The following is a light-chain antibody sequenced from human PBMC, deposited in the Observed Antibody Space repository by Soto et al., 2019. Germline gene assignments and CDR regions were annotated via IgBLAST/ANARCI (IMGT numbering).Light chain of an antibody. V-gene: IGLV2-14*03. CDR1: SSDVGGYKS. CDR2: DVS. CDR3: SSYTSSTDYV. Sequence: QSALTQPASVSGSPGQSITISCTGSSSDVGGYKSVSWYQQHPGKAPKLIIYDVSDRPSGVSNRFSGSKSGNTASLTISGLQAEDEADYYCSSYTSSTDYVFGTGTKVTVL. J-gene: IGLJ1*01.